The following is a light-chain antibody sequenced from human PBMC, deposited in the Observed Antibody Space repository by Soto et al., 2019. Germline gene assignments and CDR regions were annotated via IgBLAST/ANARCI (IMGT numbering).Light chain of an antibody. CDR1: TSNSGSNA. CDR3: AAWDDSLHGVA. J-gene: IGLJ3*02. V-gene: IGLV1-44*01. Sequence: QSVLTQPPSASGTPGQSVTLSCSGSTSNSGSNAVNWYQQLPGTAPKLLIYKNNQRPSGVPDRFSGSKFGTSASLAISGLQSEDEADYHCAAWDDSLHGVAFGGGTKVTVL. CDR2: KNN.